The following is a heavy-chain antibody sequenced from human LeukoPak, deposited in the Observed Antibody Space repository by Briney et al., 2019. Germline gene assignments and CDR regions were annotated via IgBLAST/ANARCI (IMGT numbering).Heavy chain of an antibody. CDR2: IYYSGST. CDR1: GGSISSYY. CDR3: ARVRITGTTFYFDY. D-gene: IGHD1-7*01. Sequence: PSETLSLTCTVSGGSISSYYWSWIRQHPGKGLEWIGYIYYSGSTYYNPSLKSRVTISVDTSKSQFSLKLSSVTAADTAVYYCARVRITGTTFYFDYWGQGTLVTVSS. V-gene: IGHV4-59*06. J-gene: IGHJ4*02.